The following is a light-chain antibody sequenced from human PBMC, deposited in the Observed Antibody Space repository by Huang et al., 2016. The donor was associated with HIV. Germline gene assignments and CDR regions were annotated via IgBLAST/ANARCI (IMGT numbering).Light chain of an antibody. Sequence: IVLTQSPGTLSLSPGERATLSCRASQSVASNYLAWYQQKPGQAPRLLIYGASSRATGILDRFSGSGSGTDFTLTISRLEPEDFAVYYCQQYGSSSWTFGQGTTVEIK. CDR2: GAS. J-gene: IGKJ1*01. CDR3: QQYGSSSWT. V-gene: IGKV3-20*01. CDR1: QSVASNY.